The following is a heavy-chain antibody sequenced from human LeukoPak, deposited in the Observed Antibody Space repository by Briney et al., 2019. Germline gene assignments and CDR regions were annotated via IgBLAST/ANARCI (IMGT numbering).Heavy chain of an antibody. CDR2: ISAYNGNT. D-gene: IGHD1-26*01. CDR1: GYTFTSYG. Sequence: ASVKVSCKASGYTFTSYGISWVRQAPGQGLEWMGWISAYNGNTNYARKLQGRVTMTTDTSTSTAYMELRSLRSDDTAVYYCAAQYSGSYSTLNEYYFDYWGQGTLVTVSS. CDR3: AAQYSGSYSTLNEYYFDY. V-gene: IGHV1-18*01. J-gene: IGHJ4*02.